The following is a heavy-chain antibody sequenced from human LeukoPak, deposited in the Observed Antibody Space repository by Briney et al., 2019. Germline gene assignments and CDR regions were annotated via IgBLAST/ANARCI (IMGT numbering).Heavy chain of an antibody. Sequence: SETLSLTCAVSGYSISSSNWWGWIRQPPGKGLEWIGYIYYSGSTYYNPSLKSRVTMSVDTSKNQFSLKLSSVTAVDTAVYYCARGGGGYGRPFDYWGQGTLVTVSS. CDR2: IYYSGST. V-gene: IGHV4-28*03. D-gene: IGHD1-26*01. CDR3: ARGGGGYGRPFDY. CDR1: GYSISSSNW. J-gene: IGHJ4*02.